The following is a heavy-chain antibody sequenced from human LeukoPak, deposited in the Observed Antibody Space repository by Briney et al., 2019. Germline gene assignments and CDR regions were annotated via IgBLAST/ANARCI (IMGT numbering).Heavy chain of an antibody. V-gene: IGHV3-43*02. D-gene: IGHD5-18*01. CDR1: GFTFDDYA. Sequence: PGGSLRLSCAASGFTFDDYAMHWVRQAPGKGLEWVSLISGDGGSTYYADSVKGRFTISRDNSKNTLYLQMNSLRAEDTAVYYCAKDGYSYGSNYLDYWGQGTLVTVSS. J-gene: IGHJ4*02. CDR2: ISGDGGST. CDR3: AKDGYSYGSNYLDY.